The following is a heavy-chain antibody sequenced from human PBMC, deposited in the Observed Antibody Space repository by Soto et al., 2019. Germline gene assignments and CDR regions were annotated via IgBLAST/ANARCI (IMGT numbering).Heavy chain of an antibody. D-gene: IGHD3-10*01. J-gene: IGHJ4*02. CDR1: GFSFSSYE. CDR3: ARERVEGIIVDY. Sequence: GGSLRLSCAASGFSFSSYEMNWVRQAPGKGLEWVSYISESGSTIYYADSVKGRFTISRDNAKNSLYLQMNSLRVVDTAVYYCARERVEGIIVDYWGQGTLVTVSS. V-gene: IGHV3-48*03. CDR2: ISESGSTI.